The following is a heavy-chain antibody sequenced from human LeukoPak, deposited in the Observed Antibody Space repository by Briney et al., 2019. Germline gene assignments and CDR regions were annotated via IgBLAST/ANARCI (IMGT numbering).Heavy chain of an antibody. CDR2: ISSNGGST. D-gene: IGHD1-1*01. J-gene: IGHJ4*02. CDR1: GFTFSSYA. Sequence: GGSLRLSCAASGFTFSSYAMHWVRQAPGKGLEYVSAISSNGGSTYYANSVKGRFTVSRDNSKNTLYLQMGSLRAEDMAVYYCARAGYYYFDYWGQGTLVTVSS. CDR3: ARAGYYYFDY. V-gene: IGHV3-64*01.